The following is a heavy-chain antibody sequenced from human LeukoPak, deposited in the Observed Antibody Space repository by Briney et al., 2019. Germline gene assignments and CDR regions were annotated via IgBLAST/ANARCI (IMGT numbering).Heavy chain of an antibody. J-gene: IGHJ5*02. CDR2: INPSGGST. D-gene: IGHD6-13*01. V-gene: IGHV1-46*01. CDR1: GGTFSSYA. CDR3: ASGSSSWEGVLGRAFDP. Sequence: ASVKVSCKASGGTFSSYAISWVRQAPGQGLEWMGIINPSGGSTSYAQKFQGRVTMTRDTSTSTVYMELSSLRSEDTAVYYCASGSSSWEGVLGRAFDPWGQGTLVTVSS.